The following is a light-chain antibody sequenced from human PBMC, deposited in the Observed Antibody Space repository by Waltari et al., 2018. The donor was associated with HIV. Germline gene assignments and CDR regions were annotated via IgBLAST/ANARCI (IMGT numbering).Light chain of an antibody. CDR1: QSVSIN. V-gene: IGKV3-15*01. Sequence: EIVMTQSPATLSASPGARATLPCRASQSVSINLAWYQQKPGQAPRLLINGASTRAPGFPARFSASWSGTEFTLTISSLQSEDFAVYYCQQYHNWPLTFGGGTKVEIK. CDR2: GAS. CDR3: QQYHNWPLT. J-gene: IGKJ4*01.